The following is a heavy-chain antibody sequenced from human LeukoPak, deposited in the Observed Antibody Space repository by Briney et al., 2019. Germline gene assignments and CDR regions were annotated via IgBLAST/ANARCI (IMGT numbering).Heavy chain of an antibody. CDR1: GFPFSSYA. D-gene: IGHD5-24*01. Sequence: GGSLRLSCAASGFPFSSYAMSWVRQAPGKGLDWVSAISRSADNTYYADSVKGRFTISRDNSKNTLYLQMNDLRAGDTALYYCAKTSSMRWLQPFDSWGQGTLVTVSS. J-gene: IGHJ4*02. CDR3: AKTSSMRWLQPFDS. CDR2: ISRSADNT. V-gene: IGHV3-23*01.